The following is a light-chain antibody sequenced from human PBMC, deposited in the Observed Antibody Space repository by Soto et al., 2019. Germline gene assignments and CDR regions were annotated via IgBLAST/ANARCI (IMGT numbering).Light chain of an antibody. J-gene: IGKJ4*01. CDR1: QSISSW. Sequence: DIQMTQSPSTLSASVGYRVTITFRASQSISSWLAWYQQKVGKAPQLLIYKASNLQSGVPSRFSGGGSGTEFTLTISSLQPDDFATYYCLQYSTYPLTFGGGTKVDIK. CDR2: KAS. CDR3: LQYSTYPLT. V-gene: IGKV1-5*03.